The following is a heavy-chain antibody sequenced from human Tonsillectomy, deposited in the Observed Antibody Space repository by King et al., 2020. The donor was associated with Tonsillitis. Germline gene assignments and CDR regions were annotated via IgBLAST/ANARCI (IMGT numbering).Heavy chain of an antibody. J-gene: IGHJ2*01. CDR3: ARDDRGTMIVALTYWNFDL. V-gene: IGHV3-7*01. CDR2: IKQDGSEK. Sequence: VQLVESGGGLVQPGGSLRLSCAASRFTFSSYWMSWVRQAPGKGLEWVANIKQDGSEKYYVDSVKGRFTISRDNAKNSLYLQMNSLRAEDTAVYYCARDDRGTMIVALTYWNFDLWGRGTLVTVSS. CDR1: RFTFSSYW. D-gene: IGHD3-22*01.